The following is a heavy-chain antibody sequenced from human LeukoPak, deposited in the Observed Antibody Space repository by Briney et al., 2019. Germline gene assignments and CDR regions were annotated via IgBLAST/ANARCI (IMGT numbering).Heavy chain of an antibody. CDR1: GGSISSGGYS. Sequence: PSETLSLTCAVSGGSISSGGYSWSWIRQPPGKGLEWIGYIYHSGSIYYNPSLKSRVTISVDRSKNQFSLKLSSVTAADTAVYYCARFMIASNWFDPWGQGTLVTVSS. V-gene: IGHV4-30-2*01. CDR3: ARFMIASNWFDP. D-gene: IGHD3-22*01. J-gene: IGHJ5*02. CDR2: IYHSGSI.